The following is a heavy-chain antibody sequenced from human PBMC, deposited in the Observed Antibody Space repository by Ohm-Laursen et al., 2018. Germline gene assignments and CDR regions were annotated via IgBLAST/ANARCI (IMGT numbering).Heavy chain of an antibody. CDR1: GFTFSSYW. CDR2: IKQDGSEK. J-gene: IGHJ6*02. D-gene: IGHD1-7*01. V-gene: IGHV3-7*01. Sequence: SLRLSCAASGFTFSSYWMSWVRQAPGKGLEWVANIKQDGSEKYYVDPVKGRFTISRDNAKNSLYLQMNSLRAEDTAVYYCARDDGTLNYPSYYYYGMDVWGQGTTVTVSS. CDR3: ARDDGTLNYPSYYYYGMDV.